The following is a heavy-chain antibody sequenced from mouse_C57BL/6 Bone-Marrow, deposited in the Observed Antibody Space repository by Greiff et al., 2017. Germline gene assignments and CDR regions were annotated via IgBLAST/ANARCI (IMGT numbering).Heavy chain of an antibody. CDR2: IYPGGGYT. V-gene: IGHV1-63*01. J-gene: IGHJ1*03. Sequence: QVQLQQSGAELVRPGTSVKMSCTASGYPFPNYWLGWAKHRPGHGLEWIRDIYPGGGYTNYNEKFKGKATLTADESSSKAYMQFSSLTSEDSAIYDCARYDSYWYFDVWGTGTTVTVSS. CDR3: ARYDSYWYFDV. D-gene: IGHD2-4*01. CDR1: GYPFPNYW.